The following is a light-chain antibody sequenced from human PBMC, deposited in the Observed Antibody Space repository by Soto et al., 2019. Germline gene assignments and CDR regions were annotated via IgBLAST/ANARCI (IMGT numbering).Light chain of an antibody. J-gene: IGKJ4*01. CDR1: QSINNW. V-gene: IGKV1-5*03. CDR2: KAS. CDR3: QQNDSYPFT. Sequence: DIQMTQSPSTLSASEGDRVTITCRASQSINNWLAWYQQKPGKAPKLLISKASNLTSGVPSRFSGTGSGTEFPLTISSLQPDDFASYYCQQNDSYPFTFGGGTKLEI.